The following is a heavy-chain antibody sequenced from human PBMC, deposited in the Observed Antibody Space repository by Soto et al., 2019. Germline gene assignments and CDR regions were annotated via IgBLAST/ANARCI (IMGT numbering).Heavy chain of an antibody. D-gene: IGHD6-13*01. V-gene: IGHV3-11*01. CDR3: ANEPGIAAAGRTDFDY. Sequence: PGGSLRLSCAASGFTFSDYYMSWIRQAPGKGLEWVSYISSSGSTIYYADSVKGRFTISRDNAKNSLYLQMNSLRAEDTAVYYCANEPGIAAAGRTDFDYWGQGTLVTVSS. CDR1: GFTFSDYY. CDR2: ISSSGSTI. J-gene: IGHJ4*02.